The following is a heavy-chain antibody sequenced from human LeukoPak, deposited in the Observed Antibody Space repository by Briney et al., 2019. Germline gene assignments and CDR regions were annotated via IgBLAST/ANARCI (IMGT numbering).Heavy chain of an antibody. CDR1: GYTFTSDY. V-gene: IGHV1-46*01. CDR2: VHSSGGVI. J-gene: IGHJ5*02. D-gene: IGHD1-26*01. Sequence: ASVKVSCKASGYTFTSDYMNWVRQPPGQGLEWMGIVHSSGGVIRYAQEFQGRVTVTRDTSTSTVYMELSSLRSEDTAVYYCAGSSHQRNWFDPWGQGTLVIVSS. CDR3: AGSSHQRNWFDP.